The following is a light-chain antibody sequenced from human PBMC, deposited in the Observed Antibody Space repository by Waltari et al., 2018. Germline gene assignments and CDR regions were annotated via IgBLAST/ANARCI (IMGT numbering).Light chain of an antibody. CDR3: CSNVGTSAF. V-gene: IGLV2-23*03. CDR1: RNNVGSYNL. J-gene: IGLJ2*01. CDR2: EGS. Sequence: QAGPTQPASVSGSPGQSITISCTGTRNNVGSYNLVSWYQQHPGKPPKLIIYEGSKRPSGVSNRFSGSKSDNTASLTLSGLQPDDEADYYCCSNVGTSAFFGGGTKLTVL.